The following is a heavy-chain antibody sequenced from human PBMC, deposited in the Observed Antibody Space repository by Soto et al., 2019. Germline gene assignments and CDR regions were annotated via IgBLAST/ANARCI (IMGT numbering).Heavy chain of an antibody. CDR2: ISHNGNRQ. CDR1: GFVFGANA. J-gene: IGHJ4*02. D-gene: IGHD5-12*01. Sequence: QVRLEESGGGGVQAGTSLRLSCVASGFVFGANAMHWVRQAPGKGLEWVSMISHNGNRQHYADSVKGRFTISRDNSKNTLFLPMDSLRADDTAMYYCARTVYSAYDYWGTYCDYWGQGTLVTVSS. CDR3: ARTVYSAYDYWGTYCDY. V-gene: IGHV3-30-3*01.